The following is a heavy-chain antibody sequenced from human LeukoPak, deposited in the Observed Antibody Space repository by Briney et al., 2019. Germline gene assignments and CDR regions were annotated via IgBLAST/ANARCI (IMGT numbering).Heavy chain of an antibody. J-gene: IGHJ4*02. Sequence: GGSLRLSCAASGLTFSIHWMIWVRQAPGKGLECVANINQDGSDKYYVDSVKGRFTISRDNTKNSLYLQMNSLRAEDTAVYYCVGGDYWGQGTLVTVSS. V-gene: IGHV3-7*01. CDR3: VGGDY. CDR1: GLTFSIHW. CDR2: INQDGSDK.